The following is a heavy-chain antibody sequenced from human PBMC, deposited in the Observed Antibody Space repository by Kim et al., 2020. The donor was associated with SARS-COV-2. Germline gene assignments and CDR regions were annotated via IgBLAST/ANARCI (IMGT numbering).Heavy chain of an antibody. Sequence: GGSLRLSCAASGFTFSSYWMSWVRQAPGKGLEWVANIKQDGSEKYYVDSVKGRFTISRDNAKNSLYLQMNSLRAEDTAVYYCAVITMRNIRAFDIWGQGTMVTVSS. CDR2: IKQDGSEK. CDR3: AVITMRNIRAFDI. D-gene: IGHD3-10*01. V-gene: IGHV3-7*01. J-gene: IGHJ3*02. CDR1: GFTFSSYW.